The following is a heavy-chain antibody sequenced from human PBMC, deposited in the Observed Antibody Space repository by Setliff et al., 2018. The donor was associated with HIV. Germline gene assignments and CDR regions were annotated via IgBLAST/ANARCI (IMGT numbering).Heavy chain of an antibody. D-gene: IGHD3-22*01. CDR3: AREGAKYYYDSSGYYYGAFDI. Sequence: ASVKVSCKASGYTFTSYGISWVRQAPGQGLEWMGWISAYNGNTNYAQKLQGRVTMTRDTSISTAYMEPSRLRSDDTAVYYCAREGAKYYYDSSGYYYGAFDIWGQGTMVTVSS. V-gene: IGHV1-18*01. CDR1: GYTFTSYG. J-gene: IGHJ3*02. CDR2: ISAYNGNT.